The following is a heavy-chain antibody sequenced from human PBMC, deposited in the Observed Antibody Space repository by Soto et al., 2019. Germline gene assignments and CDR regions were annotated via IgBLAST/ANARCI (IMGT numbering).Heavy chain of an antibody. J-gene: IGHJ4*02. CDR2: ISPHSGGT. CDR1: CYTFTYYH. CDR3: VRFMILDVSLDY. D-gene: IGHD3-22*01. Sequence: ASVKVSFKASCYTFTYYHIHWVRQAPGQGLEWMGWISPHSGGTNYAQKFQGRVTMTWDTSISTAYLELSRLRSDDTAVYFCVRFMILDVSLDYWGLGTLVTVSS. V-gene: IGHV1-2*02.